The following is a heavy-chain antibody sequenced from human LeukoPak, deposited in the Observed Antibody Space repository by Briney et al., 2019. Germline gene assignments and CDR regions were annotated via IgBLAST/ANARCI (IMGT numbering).Heavy chain of an antibody. CDR1: GYTFTGYY. Sequence: ASVKVSCKASGYTFTGYYMHWVRQAPGQGLEWMGWINPNSGGTNYAQKFQGRVTMTRDTPISTAYMELSRLRSDDTAVYYCARHISLRTGDYGWEYYFDYWGQGTLVTVSS. V-gene: IGHV1-2*02. CDR3: ARHISLRTGDYGWEYYFDY. CDR2: INPNSGGT. J-gene: IGHJ4*02. D-gene: IGHD4-17*01.